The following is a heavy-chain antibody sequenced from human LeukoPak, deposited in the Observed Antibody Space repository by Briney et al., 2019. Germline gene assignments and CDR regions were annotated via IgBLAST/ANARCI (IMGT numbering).Heavy chain of an antibody. D-gene: IGHD3-22*01. J-gene: IGHJ4*02. V-gene: IGHV1-69*01. CDR3: ARGWDYDSGGRPTAYVY. CDR1: GGTFSNYA. CDR2: IIPLFGTA. Sequence: SVKVACKASGGTFSNYAINWVRQAPGPGLEWMGGIIPLFGTANYAQKFQGRVTITADESTSTVYMELNRLKSEDTAVYYCARGWDYDSGGRPTAYVYWGQGTLVTVSS.